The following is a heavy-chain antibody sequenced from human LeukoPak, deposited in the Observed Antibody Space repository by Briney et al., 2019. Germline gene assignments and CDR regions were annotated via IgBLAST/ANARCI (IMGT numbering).Heavy chain of an antibody. D-gene: IGHD3-3*01. CDR2: INHSGST. CDR3: ASLIWSGYYRPDYFDY. V-gene: IGHV4-34*01. J-gene: IGHJ4*02. CDR1: GGSFSGYY. Sequence: PSETLSLTCAVYGGSFSGYYWSWIRQPPGKGLEWIGEINHSGSTNYNPSLKSRATISVDTSKNQFSLKLSSVTAADTAGYYCASLIWSGYYRPDYFDYWGQGTLVTVSS.